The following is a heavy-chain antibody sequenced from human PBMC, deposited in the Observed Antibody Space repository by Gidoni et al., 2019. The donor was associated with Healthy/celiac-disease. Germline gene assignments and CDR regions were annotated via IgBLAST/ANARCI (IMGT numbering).Heavy chain of an antibody. CDR2: IYHSGST. J-gene: IGHJ5*02. CDR3: ARGQGGWFDP. Sequence: QVHLQESRPALVKPSEPLSLTRSVSCYFLRSGYYWGWIRQPPGKGLEWIGSIYHSGSTNYNPSLKSRVTISVDTSKNQFSLKLSSVTAADTAVYYCARGQGGWFDPWGQGTLVTVSS. CDR1: CYFLRSGYY. V-gene: IGHV4-38-2*02.